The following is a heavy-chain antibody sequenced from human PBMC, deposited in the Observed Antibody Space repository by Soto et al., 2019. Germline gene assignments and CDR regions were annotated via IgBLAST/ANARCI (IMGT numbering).Heavy chain of an antibody. D-gene: IGHD1-26*01. J-gene: IGHJ6*02. CDR1: GYTFTSYY. CDR2: INPSGGST. Sequence: GASVKVSCKASGYTFTSYYMHWVRQAPGQGLEWMGIINPSGGSTSYAQKFQGRVTMTRDTSTSTVYMELSSLRSEDTAVYYCARDGGAVGDEMGTRYSYGMDVWGQGTTVTVSS. V-gene: IGHV1-46*01. CDR3: ARDGGAVGDEMGTRYSYGMDV.